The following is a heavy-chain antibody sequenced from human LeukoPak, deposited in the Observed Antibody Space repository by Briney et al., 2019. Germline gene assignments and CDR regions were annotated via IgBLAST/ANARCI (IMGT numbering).Heavy chain of an antibody. Sequence: SETLSLTCTVSGGSISSCGYYWSWIRQHPGQGLEWFGYIYYSGSTYYNPSLKSRVTISVDTSKNQFSLKLSSVTAADTAVYYCASHYYDSSGYYYYAFDIWGQGTMVTVSS. CDR3: ASHYYDSSGYYYYAFDI. J-gene: IGHJ3*02. CDR1: GGSISSCGYY. CDR2: IYYSGST. D-gene: IGHD3-22*01. V-gene: IGHV4-31*03.